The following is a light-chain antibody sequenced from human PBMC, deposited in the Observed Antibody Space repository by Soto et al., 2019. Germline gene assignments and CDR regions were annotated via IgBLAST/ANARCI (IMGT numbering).Light chain of an antibody. CDR2: GAS. CDR1: QSFSSN. V-gene: IGKV3-15*01. CDR3: QQYNNWPQT. Sequence: EIVMTQSPGTLSVSPGERATLSCRASQSFSSNLAWYQQKPGQAPRLLIYGASTRATGIPARFSGSGSGTEFTLTISSLQSEDFAVYYCQQYNNWPQTFGQGTKVHIK. J-gene: IGKJ1*01.